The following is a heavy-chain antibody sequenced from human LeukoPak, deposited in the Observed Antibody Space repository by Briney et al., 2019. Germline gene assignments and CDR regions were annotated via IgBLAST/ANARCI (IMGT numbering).Heavy chain of an antibody. V-gene: IGHV4-4*07. CDR3: ARGTLLWFGELFDSYLFDY. CDR2: IYTSGST. J-gene: IGHJ4*02. CDR1: GGSISSYY. D-gene: IGHD3-10*01. Sequence: SETLSLTCTVSGGSISSYYWSWIRQPAGKGLEWIGRIYTSGSTNYNPSLKGRVTMSVDTSKNQFSLKLSSVTAADTAVYYCARGTLLWFGELFDSYLFDYWGQGTLVTVSS.